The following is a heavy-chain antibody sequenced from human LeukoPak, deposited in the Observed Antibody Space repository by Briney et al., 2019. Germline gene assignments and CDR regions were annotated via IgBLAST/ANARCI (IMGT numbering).Heavy chain of an antibody. CDR3: AKGSITGTTTWARIYYYYGMDV. Sequence: PGGSLRLSCAASGFTFSSYGMHWVRQAPGKGLEWVAVISYDGSNKYYADSVKGRFTISRDNSKNTLYLQMNSLRAEDTAVYYCAKGSITGTTTWARIYYYYGMDVWGQGTTVTVSS. CDR1: GFTFSSYG. CDR2: ISYDGSNK. D-gene: IGHD1-20*01. V-gene: IGHV3-30*18. J-gene: IGHJ6*02.